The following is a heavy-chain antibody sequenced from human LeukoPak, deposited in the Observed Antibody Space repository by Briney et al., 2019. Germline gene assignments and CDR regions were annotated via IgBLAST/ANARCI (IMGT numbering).Heavy chain of an antibody. V-gene: IGHV1-69*05. Sequence: SVKVSCKASGGTFSSYAISWVRQAPGQGLEWMGGIIPIFGTANYAQKFQGRVTIITDESTSTAYMELSSLRSEDTAVYYCASTGSGSYHDVYYYYYYMDVWGKGTTVTVSS. CDR2: IIPIFGTA. J-gene: IGHJ6*03. D-gene: IGHD1-26*01. CDR3: ASTGSGSYHDVYYYYYYMDV. CDR1: GGTFSSYA.